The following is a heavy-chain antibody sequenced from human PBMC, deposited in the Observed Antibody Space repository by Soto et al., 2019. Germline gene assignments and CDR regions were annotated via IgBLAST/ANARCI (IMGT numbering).Heavy chain of an antibody. Sequence: QVQLQQWGAGLLKPSETLSLTCAVYGGSFSGYYRNWIRQPPGEGLEWIGEINHSGSTNYNPSLKSRVTLSVDTSKNQFSLKLSSVTAADTAVYYCARGWGRIFDYWGQGTLVTVSS. V-gene: IGHV4-34*01. D-gene: IGHD7-27*01. CDR2: INHSGST. CDR1: GGSFSGYY. CDR3: ARGWGRIFDY. J-gene: IGHJ4*02.